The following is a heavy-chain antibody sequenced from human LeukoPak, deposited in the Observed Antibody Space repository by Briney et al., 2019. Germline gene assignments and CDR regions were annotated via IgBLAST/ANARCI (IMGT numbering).Heavy chain of an antibody. Sequence: PGRSLRLSCAASGFTFSSYAMHWVRQAPGKGLEWVAVISYDGSNKYYADSVKGRFTISRDDSKNTLYLQTNSLRAEDTAVYYCARDLCTTTSCLDYWGQGTLVTVSS. CDR3: ARDLCTTTSCLDY. CDR1: GFTFSSYA. CDR2: ISYDGSNK. J-gene: IGHJ4*02. V-gene: IGHV3-30-3*01. D-gene: IGHD2-2*01.